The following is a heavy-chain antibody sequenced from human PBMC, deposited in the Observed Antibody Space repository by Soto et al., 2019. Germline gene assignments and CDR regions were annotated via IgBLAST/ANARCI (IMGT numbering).Heavy chain of an antibody. CDR1: GFTFSSYA. Sequence: VQLLESGGGLVQPGGSLRLSCAASGFTFSSYAMSWVRQAPGKGLEWVSAISGSGGSTYYADSVKGRFTISRDNSKNTLYLQMNSLRAEDTAVYYCAKNGANYGDSFYYFDYWGQGTLVTVSS. D-gene: IGHD4-17*01. J-gene: IGHJ4*02. CDR3: AKNGANYGDSFYYFDY. V-gene: IGHV3-23*01. CDR2: ISGSGGST.